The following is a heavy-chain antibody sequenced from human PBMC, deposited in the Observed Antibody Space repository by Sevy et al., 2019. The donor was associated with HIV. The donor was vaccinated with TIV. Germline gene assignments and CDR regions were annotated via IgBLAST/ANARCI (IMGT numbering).Heavy chain of an antibody. CDR3: VKEGRDDFNPYLVF. CDR1: GFTFGGYM. Sequence: GGSLRLSCAGSGFTFGGYMMNWVRQAPGRGLEWVARVSRNGGTPEYGDSAKGRFTISRDNSKNTVYLQLKELRAEDTALYYCVKEGRDDFNPYLVFWGQGILVTDSS. D-gene: IGHD3-10*01. J-gene: IGHJ1*01. CDR2: VSRNGGTP. V-gene: IGHV3-23*01.